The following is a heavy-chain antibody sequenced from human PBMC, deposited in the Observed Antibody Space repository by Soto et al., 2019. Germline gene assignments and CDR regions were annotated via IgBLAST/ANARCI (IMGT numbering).Heavy chain of an antibody. CDR3: TTGSVEGY. V-gene: IGHV3-15*07. CDR2: IKTKTQGETT. CDR1: GFTISSAW. J-gene: IGHJ4*02. D-gene: IGHD1-26*01. Sequence: EVQLVESGGGLVKPGGSLRLSCAASGFTISSAWMNWVRQAPGKGLEWVGRIKTKTQGETTDYAAPVKGRVTISRDDSENTLSLQMNSLRIEDTAVYYCTTGSVEGYWGQGTLVTVSS.